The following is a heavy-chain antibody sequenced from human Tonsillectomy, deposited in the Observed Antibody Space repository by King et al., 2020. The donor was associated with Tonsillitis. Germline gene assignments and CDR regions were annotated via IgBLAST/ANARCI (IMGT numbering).Heavy chain of an antibody. CDR1: GFTFDNYA. D-gene: IGHD3-10*01. CDR3: AKPYASGFHSPLFDY. CDR2: ISWNGGSI. Sequence: VQLVESGGGLVQPGRSLRLSCAASGFTFDNYAMHWVRHVPGKGLEWVSGISWNGGSIDYADSVKGRFTISRDNAKNSLYLQMNRLRAEDTAFYYCAKPYASGFHSPLFDYWGQGILVTVSS. J-gene: IGHJ4*02. V-gene: IGHV3-9*01.